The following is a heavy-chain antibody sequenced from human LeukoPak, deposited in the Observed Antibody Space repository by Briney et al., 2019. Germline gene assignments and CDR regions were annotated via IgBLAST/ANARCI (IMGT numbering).Heavy chain of an antibody. CDR2: IYSSGST. CDR3: ARDGAAMAFDAFDI. V-gene: IGHV4-4*07. CDR1: GGSISSYY. J-gene: IGHJ3*02. D-gene: IGHD5-18*01. Sequence: SETLSLTCTVSGGSISSYYWSWIRQPAGKGLEWIGRIYSSGSTNYNPSLKSRVTMSVDTSKNQFSLKLSSVTAADTAVYYCARDGAAMAFDAFDIWGQGTMVTVSS.